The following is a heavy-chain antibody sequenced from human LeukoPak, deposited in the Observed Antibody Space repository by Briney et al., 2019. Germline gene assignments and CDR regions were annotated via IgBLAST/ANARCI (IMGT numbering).Heavy chain of an antibody. D-gene: IGHD1-26*01. CDR1: GFTFDDYH. V-gene: IGHV3-9*01. CDR2: LSWNSQSI. CDR3: AKESGTYYYFDY. J-gene: IGHJ4*02. Sequence: GRSLRLSCAASGFTFDDYHIHWVRQAPGKGLEWVAGLSWNSQSIGYADCVKGGFTISRDNAKNSLYLQMNNLRVEDTALYYCAKESGTYYYFDYWGQGTLVTVSS.